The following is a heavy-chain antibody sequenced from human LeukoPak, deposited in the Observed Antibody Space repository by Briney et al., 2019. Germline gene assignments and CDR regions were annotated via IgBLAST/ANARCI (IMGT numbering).Heavy chain of an antibody. Sequence: SETLFLTCTVSGGSISTYYWTWIRQPPGKGLEYIGYIYFTGSTNYNPSLKSRVTISIDTSKNQFSLMLSSVTAADTAIYFCARVQQLVGCYYYMDVWGKGATVTVSS. CDR2: IYFTGST. J-gene: IGHJ6*03. CDR1: GGSISTYY. V-gene: IGHV4-59*01. D-gene: IGHD6-6*01. CDR3: ARVQQLVGCYYYMDV.